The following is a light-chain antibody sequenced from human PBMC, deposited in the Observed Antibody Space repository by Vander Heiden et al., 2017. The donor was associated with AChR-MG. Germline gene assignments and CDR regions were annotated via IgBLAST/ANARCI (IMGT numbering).Light chain of an antibody. CDR3: GSYTNINSWI. J-gene: IGLJ2*01. Sequence: QSALTQPASVSGSPGQSLTISCTGTSSDVGDYNYVSWYQQYPGKAPKLMVYDVTYRPAGVSDRFSGSKSGNTASRTISGLQAEDEADYYCGSYTNINSWIFGGGTKVTVL. CDR1: SSDVGDYNY. V-gene: IGLV2-14*03. CDR2: DVT.